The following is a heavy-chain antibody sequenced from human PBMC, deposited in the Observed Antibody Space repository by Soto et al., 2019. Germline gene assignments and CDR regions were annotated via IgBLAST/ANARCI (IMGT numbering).Heavy chain of an antibody. CDR1: GGSISSGGYY. CDR2: IYYSGST. Sequence: PSETLSLTCTVSGGSISSGGYYWSWIRQHPGKGLEWIGYIYYSGSTYYNPSLKSRVTISVDTSKNQFSLKLSSVTAADTAVYYCARNIAAAGTSCFDYWGQGTLVTVSS. J-gene: IGHJ4*02. V-gene: IGHV4-31*03. CDR3: ARNIAAAGTSCFDY. D-gene: IGHD6-13*01.